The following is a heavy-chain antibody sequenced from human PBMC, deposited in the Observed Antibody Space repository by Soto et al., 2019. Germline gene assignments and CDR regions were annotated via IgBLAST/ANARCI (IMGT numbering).Heavy chain of an antibody. J-gene: IGHJ6*02. Sequence: PGGSLTLSCAASGFTFSSYGMSWVRQAPGKGLEWVSDIIDSGGSTYYADSVKGRFTISRDNSKSTLYLQMNSLRAEDTALYYCAKGRSYYYYGVDVWGQGTTVTVSS. CDR1: GFTFSSYG. V-gene: IGHV3-23*01. CDR3: AKGRSYYYYGVDV. CDR2: IIDSGGST.